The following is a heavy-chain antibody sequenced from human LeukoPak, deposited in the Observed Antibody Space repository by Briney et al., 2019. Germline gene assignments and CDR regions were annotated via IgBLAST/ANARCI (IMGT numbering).Heavy chain of an antibody. CDR2: IYSGGST. CDR3: ARDLRWPPHFDY. J-gene: IGHJ4*02. V-gene: IGHV3-53*01. CDR1: GFTVSSNY. Sequence: GGSLRLSCAASGFTVSSNYMSWVRQAPGKGLEWVSVIYSGGSTYYADSVKGRFTISRDNSKNTLYLQMNSLRAEDTAVYYCARDLRWPPHFDYWGQGTLVTVSS. D-gene: IGHD4-23*01.